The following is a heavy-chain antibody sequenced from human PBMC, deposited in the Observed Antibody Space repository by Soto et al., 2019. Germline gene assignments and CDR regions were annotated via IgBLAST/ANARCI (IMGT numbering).Heavy chain of an antibody. D-gene: IGHD3-9*01. J-gene: IGHJ4*02. Sequence: GGSLRLSCAASGFSFSGYAVTWVRQAPGRGLERVSAISGGGGSTYYADSVKGRFTVSRDNSKNTLHLQMNSLRAEDTAVYYCAKTESFNGYYNAFDYWGRGTQVTVYS. CDR1: GFSFSGYA. CDR2: ISGGGGST. CDR3: AKTESFNGYYNAFDY. V-gene: IGHV3-23*01.